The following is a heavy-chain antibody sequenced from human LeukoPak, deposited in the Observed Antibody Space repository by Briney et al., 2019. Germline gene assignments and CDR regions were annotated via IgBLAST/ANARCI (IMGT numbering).Heavy chain of an antibody. V-gene: IGHV4-39*01. CDR2: IYYSGNT. CDR3: ARNPRGYCSSTSCPRYWFDP. CDR1: GGSISSSSYY. J-gene: IGHJ5*02. D-gene: IGHD2-2*01. Sequence: SETLSLTCTVSGGSISSSSYYWGWIRQPPGKGLEWIGSIYYSGNTYYNPSLKSRVTISVDTSKNQFSLKLSSVTAADTAVYYCARNPRGYCSSTSCPRYWFDPWGQGTLVTVSS.